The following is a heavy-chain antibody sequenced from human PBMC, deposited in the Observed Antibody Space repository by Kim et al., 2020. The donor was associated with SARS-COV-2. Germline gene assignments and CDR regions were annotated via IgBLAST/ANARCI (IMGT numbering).Heavy chain of an antibody. J-gene: IGHJ4*02. Sequence: GGSLRLSCAASGFTFSSYAMHWVRQAPGKGLEWVAVISYDGSNKDYADSVKGRFTISRDNSKNTLYLQMNSLRAEDTAVYYCARKSWDYWGQGTLVTVSS. CDR1: GFTFSSYA. V-gene: IGHV3-30-3*01. CDR3: ARKSWDY. CDR2: ISYDGSNK.